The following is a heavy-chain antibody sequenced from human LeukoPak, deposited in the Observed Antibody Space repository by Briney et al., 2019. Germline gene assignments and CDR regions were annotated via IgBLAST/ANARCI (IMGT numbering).Heavy chain of an antibody. J-gene: IGHJ6*02. CDR3: ARDVVGSSNNGMDV. Sequence: PGGSLRPSCAASGFTFSSYAMHWVRQAPGKGLEWVAVISYDGSNKYYADSVKGRFTISRDNSKNTLYLQMNSLRAEDTAVYYCARDVVGSSNNGMDVWGQGTTVTVSS. CDR1: GFTFSSYA. V-gene: IGHV3-30-3*01. D-gene: IGHD6-13*01. CDR2: ISYDGSNK.